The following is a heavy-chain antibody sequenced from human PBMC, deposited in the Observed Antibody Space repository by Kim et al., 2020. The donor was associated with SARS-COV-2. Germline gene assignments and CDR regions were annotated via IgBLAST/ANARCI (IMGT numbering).Heavy chain of an antibody. CDR3: ARDLLRLGELSLWDAFDI. Sequence: GGSLRLSCAASGFTFSSYEMNWVRQAPGKGLEWVSYISSSGSTIYYADSVKGRFTISRDNAKNSLYLQMNSLRAEDTAVYYCARDLLRLGELSLWDAFDIWGQGTMVTVSS. CDR1: GFTFSSYE. V-gene: IGHV3-48*03. J-gene: IGHJ3*02. CDR2: ISSSGSTI. D-gene: IGHD3-16*02.